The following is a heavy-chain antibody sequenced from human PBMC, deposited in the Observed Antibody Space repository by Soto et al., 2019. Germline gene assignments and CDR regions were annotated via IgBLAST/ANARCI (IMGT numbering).Heavy chain of an antibody. CDR3: TTEGCSGGSCYSYYYYYGMDV. CDR2: IKSKTDGGTT. CDR1: GFTFRNAW. J-gene: IGHJ6*02. D-gene: IGHD2-15*01. V-gene: IGHV3-15*07. Sequence: GSLRLSCAASGFTFRNAWMNWVRQAPGKGLEWVGRIKSKTDGGTTDYAAPVKGRFTISRDDSKNTLYLQMNSLKTEDTAVYYCTTEGCSGGSCYSYYYYYGMDVWGQGTTVTVSS.